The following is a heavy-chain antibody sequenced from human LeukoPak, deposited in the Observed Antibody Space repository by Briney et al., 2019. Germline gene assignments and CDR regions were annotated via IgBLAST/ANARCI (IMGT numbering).Heavy chain of an antibody. Sequence: SETLSLTCTVSGGSISSYYWSWIRQPAGKGLEWIGEIYHSGSTNYNPSLKSRVTISVDKSKNQFSLKLSSVTAADTAVYYCARVGMAGTGDYWGQGTLVTVSS. J-gene: IGHJ4*02. D-gene: IGHD6-19*01. V-gene: IGHV4-59*12. CDR3: ARVGMAGTGDY. CDR1: GGSISSYY. CDR2: IYHSGST.